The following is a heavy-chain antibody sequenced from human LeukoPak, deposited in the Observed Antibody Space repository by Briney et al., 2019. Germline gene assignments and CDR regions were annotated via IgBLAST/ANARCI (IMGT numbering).Heavy chain of an antibody. CDR1: GYTFTGYY. CDR3: ARATQGIAAAGTLDY. D-gene: IGHD6-13*01. CDR2: INPNSGGT. Sequence: ASVKVSCKASGYTFTGYYMHWVRQAPGQGLEWMGWINPNSGGTNYAQKFQGRVTMTRDTSISTAYMELSRLRSDDTAVYYCARATQGIAAAGTLDYWGQGTLVTVSS. J-gene: IGHJ4*02. V-gene: IGHV1-2*02.